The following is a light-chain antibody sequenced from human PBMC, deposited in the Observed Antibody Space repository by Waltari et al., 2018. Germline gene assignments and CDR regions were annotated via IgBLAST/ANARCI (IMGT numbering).Light chain of an antibody. V-gene: IGLV3-1*01. J-gene: IGLJ2*01. CDR3: QAWDSSTASVV. CDR2: QDS. CDR1: KLGAKY. Sequence: SYELTQPPSVSVSPGQTASITCSGDKLGAKYACWYQQKPGQSPVLVIYQDSKRPSGIPGRFSGSNSGNTATLTISGTQAMDEADYYCQAWDSSTASVVFGGGTKLTVL.